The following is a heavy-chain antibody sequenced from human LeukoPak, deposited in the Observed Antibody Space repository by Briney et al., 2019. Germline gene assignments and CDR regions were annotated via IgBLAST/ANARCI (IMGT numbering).Heavy chain of an antibody. Sequence: PGGSLRLSCAASGFTFSSYAMSWVRQAPGKGLEWVSAISGSGAGTYYADSVKGRFTISRDNSKNTLYLQMNSLRAEDTAVYYCAKPSTSGIAAAGLKYWGQGTLVTVPS. CDR1: GFTFSSYA. V-gene: IGHV3-23*01. CDR2: ISGSGAGT. J-gene: IGHJ4*02. CDR3: AKPSTSGIAAAGLKY. D-gene: IGHD6-13*01.